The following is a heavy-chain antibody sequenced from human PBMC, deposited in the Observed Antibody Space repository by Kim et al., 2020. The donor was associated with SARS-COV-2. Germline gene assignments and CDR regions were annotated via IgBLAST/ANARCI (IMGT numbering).Heavy chain of an antibody. V-gene: IGHV3-23*01. Sequence: GGSLRPSCAASGFNFRNFVMSWVRQGPGKGLEWVSVISASGGTSYYADSVKGRFTISRDNSKNTLYLQLNRLRLEDTAVYFCAKEKPPTPSSDGYSIRGLPKPQFDSWGEGTLVTVSS. J-gene: IGHJ4*02. CDR2: ISASGGTS. D-gene: IGHD3-10*01. CDR3: AKEKPPTPSSDGYSIRGLPKPQFDS. CDR1: GFNFRNFV.